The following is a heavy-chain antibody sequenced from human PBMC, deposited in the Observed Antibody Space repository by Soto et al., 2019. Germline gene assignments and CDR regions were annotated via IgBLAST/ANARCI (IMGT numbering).Heavy chain of an antibody. CDR1: GGSISSYY. J-gene: IGHJ4*02. Sequence: SETLSLTCTVSGGSISSYYWSWIRLPAGKGLEWIGRIYTSWSTNYNPSLKSRVTMSVDTSKNQFSLKLSSVTAADTAVYYCARGSGLYSSSWYGYWGQGTLVTVSS. D-gene: IGHD6-13*01. CDR2: IYTSWST. CDR3: ARGSGLYSSSWYGY. V-gene: IGHV4-4*07.